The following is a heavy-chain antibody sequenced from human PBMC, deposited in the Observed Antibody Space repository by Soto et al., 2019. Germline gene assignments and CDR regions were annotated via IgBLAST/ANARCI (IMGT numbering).Heavy chain of an antibody. D-gene: IGHD6-19*01. Sequence: QLLLQESGPGLVKPSETLFLTCTVSGGSISSRSYFWGWIRQPPGKGLEWIGSVSYNVRTYSNPSLKSRPTMSVDTSKNQFFLKLTSVTAADTAVYYCARQAVDEGYSSGWYFDAWGQGTLVTVSS. V-gene: IGHV4-39*01. CDR3: ARQAVDEGYSSGWYFDA. CDR2: VSYNVRT. CDR1: GGSISSRSYF. J-gene: IGHJ4*02.